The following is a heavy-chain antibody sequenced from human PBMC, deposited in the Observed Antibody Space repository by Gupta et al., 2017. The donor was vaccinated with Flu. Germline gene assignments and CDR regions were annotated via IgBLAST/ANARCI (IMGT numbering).Heavy chain of an antibody. CDR2: IGTAGDT. Sequence: EVQLVESGGGLVQPGGSLRLSCAASGFTFSRYDMHWVRQATGKGLEWVSAIGTAGDTYYPGSVKGRFTISRENAKNSLYLQMNSLRAGDTAVYYCARGGQRTYSSGWYNWYFDLWGRGTLVTVSS. CDR3: ARGGQRTYSSGWYNWYFDL. D-gene: IGHD6-19*01. CDR1: GFTFSRYD. J-gene: IGHJ2*01. V-gene: IGHV3-13*01.